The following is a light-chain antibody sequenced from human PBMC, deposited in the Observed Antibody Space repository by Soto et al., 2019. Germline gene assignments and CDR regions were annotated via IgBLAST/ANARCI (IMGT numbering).Light chain of an antibody. Sequence: QAVVTQEPSLTVSPGGTVTLTCGSSTGAVTSGHYPYWFQQKPGQAPAKLIYDTSNTHSWTPARFSASLLGGKAALTLSGAQPEDEADCYCLLFYSGVRVFGGGTKLTVL. J-gene: IGLJ2*01. CDR3: LLFYSGVRV. CDR1: TGAVTSGHY. V-gene: IGLV7-46*01. CDR2: DTS.